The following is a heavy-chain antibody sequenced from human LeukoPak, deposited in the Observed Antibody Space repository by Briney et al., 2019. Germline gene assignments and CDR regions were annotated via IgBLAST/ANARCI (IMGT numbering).Heavy chain of an antibody. V-gene: IGHV3-30*18. CDR1: GFTFSSYG. Sequence: GGSLRLSCAAFGFTFSSYGMHWVRQAPGKGLEWVAVISYDGSNKYYADSVKGRFTISRDNSKNTLYLQMNSLRAEDTAVYYCAKEARGQELSYRNWFDPWGQGTLVTVSS. J-gene: IGHJ5*02. CDR3: AKEARGQELSYRNWFDP. CDR2: ISYDGSNK. D-gene: IGHD3-16*02.